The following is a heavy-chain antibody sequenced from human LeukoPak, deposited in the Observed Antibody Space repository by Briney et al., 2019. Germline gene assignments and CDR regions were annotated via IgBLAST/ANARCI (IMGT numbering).Heavy chain of an antibody. D-gene: IGHD4-17*01. J-gene: IGHJ4*02. CDR1: GFTFSNYN. CDR3: ARGLDYGDYSGY. V-gene: IGHV3-48*02. CDR2: ISSSSSTI. Sequence: GGSLRLSCAASGFTFSNYNMNWVRQAPGKGLEWVSYISSSSSTIYYADSVKGRFTISRDNARNSLYLQMNSVRDEDTAVYYCARGLDYGDYSGYWGQGTLVTVSS.